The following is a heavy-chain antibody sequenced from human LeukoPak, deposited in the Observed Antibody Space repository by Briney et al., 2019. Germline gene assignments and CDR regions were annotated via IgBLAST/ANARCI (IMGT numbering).Heavy chain of an antibody. CDR2: IYYSGST. CDR3: ARAYYYDLRRLYYFDY. V-gene: IGHV4-31*03. J-gene: IGHJ4*02. CDR1: GGSISSGGYY. Sequence: SETLSLTCTVSGGSISSGGYYWSWIRQHPGKGLEWIGYIYYSGSTYYNPSLKSRVTISVDTSKNQFSLKLSSVTAADTAVYYCARAYYYDLRRLYYFDYWGQGTLVTVPS. D-gene: IGHD3-22*01.